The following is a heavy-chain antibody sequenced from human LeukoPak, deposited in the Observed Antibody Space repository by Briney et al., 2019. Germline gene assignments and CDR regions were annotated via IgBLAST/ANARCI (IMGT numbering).Heavy chain of an antibody. Sequence: GGSLRLSCAASGFTFSNYWMSWVRRAPGKGLEWVANIKQDVSETYYVDSVRGRFTISRDNAQNSLYLQMNSLRAEDTAVYYCARDFWGAYRVDFFDFWGQGILVTVSS. V-gene: IGHV3-7*01. CDR1: GFTFSNYW. D-gene: IGHD3-3*01. J-gene: IGHJ4*02. CDR2: IKQDVSET. CDR3: ARDFWGAYRVDFFDF.